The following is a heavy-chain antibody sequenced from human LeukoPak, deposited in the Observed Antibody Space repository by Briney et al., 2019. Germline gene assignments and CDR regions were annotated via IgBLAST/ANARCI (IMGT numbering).Heavy chain of an antibody. CDR2: ISYDGSNK. J-gene: IGHJ4*02. CDR1: GSTFSNYA. Sequence: PGRSLRLSCAASGSTFSNYAMHWVRQAPGKGLEWVAVISYDGSNKYYADSVKGRFTISRDNSKNTLYLQMNSLRAEDTAVYYCARYRYQLLFDYWGQGTLVTVSS. CDR3: ARYRYQLLFDY. V-gene: IGHV3-30-3*01. D-gene: IGHD2-2*01.